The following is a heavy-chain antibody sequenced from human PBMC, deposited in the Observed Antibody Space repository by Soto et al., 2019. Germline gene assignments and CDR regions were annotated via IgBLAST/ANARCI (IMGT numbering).Heavy chain of an antibody. J-gene: IGHJ6*03. CDR3: AKQYSSSWYGDYYYMDV. D-gene: IGHD6-13*01. CDR2: ISYDGSNK. Sequence: QVQLVESGGGVVQPGRSLRLSCAASGFTFSSYGMHWVRQAPGKGLEWVAVISYDGSNKYYADSVKGRFTISRDNSKNTLYLQMNSLRAEDTAVYYCAKQYSSSWYGDYYYMDVWGKGTTVTVSS. CDR1: GFTFSSYG. V-gene: IGHV3-30*18.